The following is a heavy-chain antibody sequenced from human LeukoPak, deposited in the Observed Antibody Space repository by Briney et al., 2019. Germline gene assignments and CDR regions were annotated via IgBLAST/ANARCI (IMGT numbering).Heavy chain of an antibody. V-gene: IGHV3-21*01. J-gene: IGHJ4*02. CDR3: ARDQGALEAAAGTVWQRDFDY. Sequence: PGGSLRLSCAASGFTFSSYSMNWVRQAPGKGLEWVSSISSSSSYIYYADSVKGRFTISRDNAKNSLYLQMNSLRAEDTAVYYCARDQGALEAAAGTVWQRDFDYWGQGTLVTVSS. CDR2: ISSSSSYI. CDR1: GFTFSSYS. D-gene: IGHD6-13*01.